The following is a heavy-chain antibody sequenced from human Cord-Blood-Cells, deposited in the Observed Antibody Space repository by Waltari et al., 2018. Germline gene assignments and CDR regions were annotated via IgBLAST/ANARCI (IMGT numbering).Heavy chain of an antibody. CDR3: ARHTGS. V-gene: IGHV3-74*01. Sequence: EVQLVESGGGLVQPGGSLRLSCAASGFTFSSYWMHWVRQAPGKGLVWGAGINRDGSSTSYADSVKGRFTIARDNAKNTLYLQMNSLRAEDTAVYYCARHTGSWGQGTLVTVSS. J-gene: IGHJ4*02. CDR2: INRDGSST. CDR1: GFTFSSYW.